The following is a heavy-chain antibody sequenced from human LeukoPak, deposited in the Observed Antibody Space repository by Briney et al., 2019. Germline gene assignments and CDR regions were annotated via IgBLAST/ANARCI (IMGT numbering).Heavy chain of an antibody. CDR3: AKYRLIWLPAPVFEY. CDR1: GFTFSDYY. Sequence: GGSLRLSCAASGFTFSDYYMSWIRQAPGKGLEWVSYISSSGSTIYYADSVKGRFTISRDNAKNSLYLQMNSLRPEDTAVYYCAKYRLIWLPAPVFEYWGQGTLVTVSS. CDR2: ISSSGSTI. V-gene: IGHV3-11*04. D-gene: IGHD5-24*01. J-gene: IGHJ4*02.